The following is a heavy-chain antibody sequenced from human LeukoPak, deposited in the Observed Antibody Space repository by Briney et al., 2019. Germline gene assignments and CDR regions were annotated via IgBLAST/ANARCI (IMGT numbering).Heavy chain of an antibody. CDR1: GFSFSNYA. CDR3: AHDLRGSASSLDD. D-gene: IGHD6-25*01. J-gene: IGHJ4*02. CDR2: ISGSGAST. V-gene: IGHV3-23*01. Sequence: GGSLRLSCAASGFSFSNYAMSWVRQAPGKGLEWVSLISGSGASTYYPDSVKGRFTISRDNYKNTLSLQKNNLRAEDTTVDYCAHDLRGSASSLDDWGQGTLVTVSS.